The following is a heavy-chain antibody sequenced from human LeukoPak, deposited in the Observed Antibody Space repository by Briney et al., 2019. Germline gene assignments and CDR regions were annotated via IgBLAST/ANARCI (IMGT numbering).Heavy chain of an antibody. CDR2: ISSSSGYI. Sequence: PGVSLTLSCEASGLTFSSYTLTWARQAPGKGLEWVSSISSSSGYIYYADSVKGRFTISRDNAKRSLSLQMNSLRDEDTAVYYCAKALTGGGSWPPFDSWGQGTLVTVSS. J-gene: IGHJ4*02. V-gene: IGHV3-21*04. D-gene: IGHD2-15*01. CDR3: AKALTGGGSWPPFDS. CDR1: GLTFSSYT.